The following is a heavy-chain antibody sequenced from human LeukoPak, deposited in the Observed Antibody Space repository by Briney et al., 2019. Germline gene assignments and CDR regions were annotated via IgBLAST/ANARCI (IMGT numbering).Heavy chain of an antibody. D-gene: IGHD3-3*01. CDR1: GYTFTSYG. CDR3: ARVTIFGVALDAFDI. Sequence: GASVKVSCKASGYTFTSYGISWVRQAPGQGLEWMGWINPNSGGTNYAQKFQGRVTMTRDTSISTAYMELSRLRSDDTAVYYCARVTIFGVALDAFDIWGQGTMVTVSS. V-gene: IGHV1-2*02. CDR2: INPNSGGT. J-gene: IGHJ3*02.